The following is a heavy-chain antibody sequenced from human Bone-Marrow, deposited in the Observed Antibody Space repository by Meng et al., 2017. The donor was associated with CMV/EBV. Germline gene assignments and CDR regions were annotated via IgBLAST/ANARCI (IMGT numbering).Heavy chain of an antibody. Sequence: GESLKISCAASGFSFSDHYMDWVRQAPGKGLAWVGRVRNKASRYTTEYAASVKGRFTISRDDSNNSLYLQMNTLTTEDTAVYYCVLGLWMGFHHYGMDVWGQGTTVTVSS. J-gene: IGHJ6*02. D-gene: IGHD2-21*01. CDR1: GFSFSDHY. CDR2: VRNKASRYTT. CDR3: VLGLWMGFHHYGMDV. V-gene: IGHV3-72*01.